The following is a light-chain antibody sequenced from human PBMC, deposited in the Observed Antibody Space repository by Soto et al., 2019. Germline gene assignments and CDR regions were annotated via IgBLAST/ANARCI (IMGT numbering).Light chain of an antibody. CDR1: RPIGSR. CDR2: STS. CDR3: QQSFSVPPT. J-gene: IGKJ5*01. Sequence: DFQMTQSPASLSACVVDRFTITLHARRPIGSRLNWYQQKPGKAPKLLIYSTSNLQSGVPSGFSGSGSGPNFSLTISNLQPEDFATYYCQQSFSVPPTFGQGTRLENK. V-gene: IGKV1-39*01.